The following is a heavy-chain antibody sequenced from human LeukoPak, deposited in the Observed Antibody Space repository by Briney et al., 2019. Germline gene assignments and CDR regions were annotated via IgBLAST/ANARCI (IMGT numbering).Heavy chain of an antibody. J-gene: IGHJ4*02. Sequence: SQTLSLTCTVSGGSISSGGYYWSWIRQHPGQGLEWIGYIYYSGSTYYNPSLKSRVTISVDTSKNQFSLKLSSVTAADTAVYYCARGTMVRGVIRVNFDYWGQGILVTVSS. CDR3: ARGTMVRGVIRVNFDY. CDR1: GGSISSGGYY. D-gene: IGHD3-10*01. CDR2: IYYSGST. V-gene: IGHV4-31*03.